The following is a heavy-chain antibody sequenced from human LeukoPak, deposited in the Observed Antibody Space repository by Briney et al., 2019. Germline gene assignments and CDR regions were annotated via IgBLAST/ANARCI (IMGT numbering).Heavy chain of an antibody. J-gene: IGHJ4*02. CDR1: GYTFTGYF. V-gene: IGHV1-2*06. CDR3: STGSYSGYDSDY. Sequence: GASVKVSCKASGYTFTGYFMHRVPQAPGHGLEWMGRIIPNSGGANFAKNFQGRVTITRDTSISTTYIELSSLTSDDPAAYYCSTGSYSGYDSDYWGQGTLVTVSS. D-gene: IGHD5-12*01. CDR2: IIPNSGGA.